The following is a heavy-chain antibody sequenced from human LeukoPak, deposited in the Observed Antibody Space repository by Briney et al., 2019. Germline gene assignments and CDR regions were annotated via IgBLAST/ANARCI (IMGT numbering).Heavy chain of an antibody. J-gene: IGHJ4*02. CDR2: IWYDGSNK. V-gene: IGHV3-33*01. Sequence: GRSLRLSCAASGFTFSSYGMHWVRQGPGKGLEWVAVIWYDGSNKYYADSVKGRFTISRGNSKNTLYLQMNSLRAEDTAVYYCARDKIPGIAAAGLLDYWGQGTLVTVSS. CDR3: ARDKIPGIAAAGLLDY. D-gene: IGHD6-13*01. CDR1: GFTFSSYG.